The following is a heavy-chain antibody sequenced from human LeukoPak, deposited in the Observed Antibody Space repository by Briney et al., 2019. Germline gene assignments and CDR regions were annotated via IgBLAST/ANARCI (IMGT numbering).Heavy chain of an antibody. V-gene: IGHV3-30*18. CDR1: GFTFSSYG. CDR2: ISYDGNTK. D-gene: IGHD3-9*01. CDR3: AKDDAWLRYQY. Sequence: GGSLRLSCAASGFTFSSYGMHWVRQAPGKGLEWVAIISYDGNTKYYADYVKGRFTISRDNSENTVYLQMNSLRAEDTAVYYCAKDDAWLRYQYWGQGTLVTVSS. J-gene: IGHJ4*02.